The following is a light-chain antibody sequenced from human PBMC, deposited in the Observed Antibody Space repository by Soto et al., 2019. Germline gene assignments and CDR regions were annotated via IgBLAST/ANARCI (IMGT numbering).Light chain of an antibody. Sequence: EVVLTQSPGTLSLSPGERATLSCRASHSVSISYLGWYQQKPGQAPRLLIYGTHNRASGIPDRFSGSGSGTDFTLTISRVEPEDFAVYYCQQYDDSPLIAFGPGTRLEI. CDR2: GTH. V-gene: IGKV3-20*01. CDR1: HSVSISY. CDR3: QQYDDSPLIA. J-gene: IGKJ5*01.